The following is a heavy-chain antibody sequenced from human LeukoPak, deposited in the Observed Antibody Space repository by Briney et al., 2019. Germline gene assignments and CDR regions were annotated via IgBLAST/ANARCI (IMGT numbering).Heavy chain of an antibody. Sequence: SETLSLTCTVSGGSISSYYWSWIRQPAGKGLEWIGRIYTSGSTNYNPSLKSRVTMSVDTSKNQFSLKLSSVTAADTAVYYCARDNGYYDSSGYPRDAFDIWGQGTMVAVSS. V-gene: IGHV4-4*07. CDR3: ARDNGYYDSSGYPRDAFDI. CDR1: GGSISSYY. CDR2: IYTSGST. J-gene: IGHJ3*02. D-gene: IGHD3-22*01.